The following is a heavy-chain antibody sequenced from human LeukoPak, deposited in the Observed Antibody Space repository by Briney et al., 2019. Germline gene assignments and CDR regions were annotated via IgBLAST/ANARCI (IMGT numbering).Heavy chain of an antibody. D-gene: IGHD1/OR15-1a*01. V-gene: IGHV1-18*04. CDR2: ISPYNGDT. CDR3: ARGEHDWNKEGDAFDI. CDR1: GYTFTSYA. Sequence: PWASVKVSCKTSGYTFTSYAVGWVRQAPGQGLEWMGWISPYNGDTKYAQNVQGRLTLTTDTSTRTVYMELRSLRSDDTAVYYCARGEHDWNKEGDAFDIWGQGTMVTVSS. J-gene: IGHJ3*02.